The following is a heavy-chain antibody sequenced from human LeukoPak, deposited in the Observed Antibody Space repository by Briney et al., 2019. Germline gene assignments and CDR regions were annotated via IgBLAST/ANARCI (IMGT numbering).Heavy chain of an antibody. CDR1: GGSISSYY. V-gene: IGHV4-59*01. Sequence: PSETLSLTCTVSGGSISSYYWSWIRQPPGKGLEWIGYIYYSGSTNYNPSLKSRVTISVDTSKNQFSLKLSSVTAADTAVYYCARARITIPGHYYMDVWGKGTTVTVSS. D-gene: IGHD3-10*01. J-gene: IGHJ6*03. CDR2: IYYSGST. CDR3: ARARITIPGHYYMDV.